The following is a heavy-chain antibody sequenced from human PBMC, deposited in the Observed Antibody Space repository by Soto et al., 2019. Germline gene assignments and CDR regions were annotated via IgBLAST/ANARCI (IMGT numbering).Heavy chain of an antibody. CDR2: IYYSGST. V-gene: IGHV4-61*01. CDR3: AKCRDYGDYFKAFDI. D-gene: IGHD4-17*01. J-gene: IGHJ3*02. Sequence: PSETLSLTCPVSGGSVSSGSYYWSWIRQPPGKGLEWIGYIYYSGSTNYNPSLKSRVTISVDTSKNQFSLKLSSVTAADTAVYYCAKCRDYGDYFKAFDIWGPATMVTVSS. CDR1: GGSVSSGSYY.